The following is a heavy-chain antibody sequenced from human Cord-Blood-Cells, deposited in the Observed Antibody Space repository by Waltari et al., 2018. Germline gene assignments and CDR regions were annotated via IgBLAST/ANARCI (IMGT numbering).Heavy chain of an antibody. CDR3: AKDLVIVLVVYAFDY. D-gene: IGHD2-8*02. CDR1: GFTFSSYG. V-gene: IGHV3-30*18. J-gene: IGHJ4*02. Sequence: QVQLVESGGGVVQPGRSLRLSCAASGFTFSSYGMHWVRQAPGKGLEWVAVISYDGSNKYYADSVKGRFTISRDNSKNTLYLQRNSLRAEDTAVYYCAKDLVIVLVVYAFDYWGQGTLVTVSS. CDR2: ISYDGSNK.